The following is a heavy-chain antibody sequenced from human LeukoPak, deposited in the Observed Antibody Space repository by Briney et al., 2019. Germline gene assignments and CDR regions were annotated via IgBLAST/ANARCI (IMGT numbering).Heavy chain of an antibody. J-gene: IGHJ4*02. D-gene: IGHD2-21*02. Sequence: GSLRLSCAASGFNFANHAMSWVRQTAGKGLEWVSAISGGGDMTYYADSVKGRFTIFRDNSKDTLFLQMHSLRPGDTAVYYCVREDTPATANYWGQGTLVTISS. CDR3: VREDTPATANY. CDR2: ISGGGDMT. V-gene: IGHV3-23*01. CDR1: GFNFANHA.